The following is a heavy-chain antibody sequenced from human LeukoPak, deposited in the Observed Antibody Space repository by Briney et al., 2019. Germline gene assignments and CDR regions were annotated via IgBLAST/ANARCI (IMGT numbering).Heavy chain of an antibody. J-gene: IGHJ4*02. CDR3: ASDVLRDGYTVNPPGY. Sequence: NPGGSLRLSCAVSGFTFSNYGMSWVRQAPGKGLEWVSSISGSSSNIYYGDSVKGRFTISRDNAENSLYPQMNSLRAEDTAVYYCASDVLRDGYTVNPPGYWGQGTQVTVSS. CDR2: ISGSSSNI. CDR1: GFTFSNYG. V-gene: IGHV3-21*01. D-gene: IGHD5-24*01.